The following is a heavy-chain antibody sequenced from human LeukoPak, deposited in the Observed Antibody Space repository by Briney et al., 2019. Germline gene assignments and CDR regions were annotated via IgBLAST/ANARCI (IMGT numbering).Heavy chain of an antibody. CDR1: GYTFTSYY. J-gene: IGHJ6*02. CDR3: ATALGYCSGGSCYGWGHYYYYGMDV. V-gene: IGHV1-18*04. Sequence: ASVKVSCKASGYTFTSYYMHWVRQAPGQGLEWMGWISAYNGNTNYAQKLQGRVTMTTDTSTSTAYMELRSLRSDDTAVYYCATALGYCSGGSCYGWGHYYYYGMDVWGQGTTVTVSS. CDR2: ISAYNGNT. D-gene: IGHD2-15*01.